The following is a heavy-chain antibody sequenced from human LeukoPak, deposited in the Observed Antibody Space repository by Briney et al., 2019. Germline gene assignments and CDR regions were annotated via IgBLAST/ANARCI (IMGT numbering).Heavy chain of an antibody. CDR2: IIPIFGTA. Sequence: ASVKVSCKASGGTFSSYAISWVRQAPGQGLEWMGGIIPIFGTANYAQKFQGRVTITADKSTSTAYMELRSLRSDDTAVYYCARNRWEPYHNDAFDIWGHGTMVTVSS. V-gene: IGHV1-69*06. CDR3: ARNRWEPYHNDAFDI. CDR1: GGTFSSYA. J-gene: IGHJ3*02. D-gene: IGHD1-26*01.